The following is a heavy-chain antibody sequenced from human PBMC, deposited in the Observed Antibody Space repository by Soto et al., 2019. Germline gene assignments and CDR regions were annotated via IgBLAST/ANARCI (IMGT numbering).Heavy chain of an antibody. V-gene: IGHV4-59*01. D-gene: IGHD3-10*01. CDR1: GGSISSYY. CDR3: ASSGSYFGTSAP. J-gene: IGHJ5*02. Sequence: SETLSLTCTVSGGSISSYYWSWIRQPPGKGLEWIGYIYYSGSTNYNPSLKSRVTISVDTSKNQFSLKLSSVTVADTAVYYCASSGSYFGTSAPWGQGTLVTVSS. CDR2: IYYSGST.